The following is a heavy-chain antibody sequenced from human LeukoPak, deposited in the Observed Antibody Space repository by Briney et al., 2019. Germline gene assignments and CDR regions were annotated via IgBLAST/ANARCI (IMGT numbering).Heavy chain of an antibody. CDR1: GGSISSSSYY. J-gene: IGHJ4*02. Sequence: SETLSLTCTVSGGSISSSSYYWGWIRQPPGKGLEWIGSIYYSGSTYYNPSLKSRVTISVDTSKNQFSLKLSSVTAADTAVYYCARHHRRTYCYDSSGYYGIDYWGQGTLVTVSS. CDR2: IYYSGST. V-gene: IGHV4-39*01. CDR3: ARHHRRTYCYDSSGYYGIDY. D-gene: IGHD3-22*01.